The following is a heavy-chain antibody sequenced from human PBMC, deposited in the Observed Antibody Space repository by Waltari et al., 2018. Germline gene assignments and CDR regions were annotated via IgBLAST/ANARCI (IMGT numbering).Heavy chain of an antibody. D-gene: IGHD1-20*01. CDR2: INCGDDT. CDR1: GITFSNYA. J-gene: IGHJ4*02. Sequence: EVQLLESGGDLVQPGGSLRLSCAASGITFSNYAINWVRLAPGAGLEWVEAINCGDDTDYADSVKGRFTISRDTSKDTVQLQMNGLRAEDTAVYYCATPFYNWDDPLHSWGQGTLVTGSS. CDR3: ATPFYNWDDPLHS. V-gene: IGHV3-23*01.